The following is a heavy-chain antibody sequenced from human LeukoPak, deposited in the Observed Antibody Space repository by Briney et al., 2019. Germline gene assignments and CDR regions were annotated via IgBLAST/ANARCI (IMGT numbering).Heavy chain of an antibody. V-gene: IGHV3-23*01. CDR2: ISGSGGST. CDR3: AKDPAYGDSSDY. J-gene: IGHJ4*02. Sequence: GGTLRLSCAASGFTFSSYGMSWVRQAPGKGLEWVSAISGSGGSTYYADSVKGRFTISGDNSKNTLYLQMNSLRAEDTAVYYCAKDPAYGDSSDYWGQGTLVTVSS. D-gene: IGHD4-17*01. CDR1: GFTFSSYG.